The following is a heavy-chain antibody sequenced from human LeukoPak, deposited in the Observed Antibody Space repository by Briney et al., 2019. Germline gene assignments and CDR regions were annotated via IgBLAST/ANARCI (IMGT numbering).Heavy chain of an antibody. CDR2: IYYSGST. J-gene: IGHJ4*02. CDR1: GGSISSSSYY. CDR3: ARTKGQQRPSGFDY. V-gene: IGHV4-39*01. Sequence: KPSETLSLTCTVSGGSISSSSYYWGWIRQPPGKGLEWIGSIYYSGSTYYNPSLKSRVTISVDTSKNQFSLKLSSVTAADTAVYYCARTKGQQRPSGFDYWGQGNLVTVSS. D-gene: IGHD6-13*01.